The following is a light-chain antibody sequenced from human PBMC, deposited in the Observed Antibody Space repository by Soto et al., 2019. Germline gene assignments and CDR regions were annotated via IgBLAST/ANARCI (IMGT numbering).Light chain of an antibody. V-gene: IGKV3-15*01. CDR3: QQYNDWPQT. CDR2: GAS. CDR1: QSVRSN. Sequence: EIVMTQSPATLSLSPGDRATLSCRASQSVRSNLAWYQQKPGQAPRLLIYGASNRATGLPARFSGSGSGTDFTLTISSLQSEDFAVYYCQQYNDWPQTFGQGTKVEIK. J-gene: IGKJ1*01.